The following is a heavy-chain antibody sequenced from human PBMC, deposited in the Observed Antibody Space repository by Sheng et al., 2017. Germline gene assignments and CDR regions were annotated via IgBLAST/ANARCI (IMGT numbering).Heavy chain of an antibody. D-gene: IGHD3-16*01. V-gene: IGHV4-34*01. Sequence: QVQLQQWGAGLLKPSETLSLTCAVHGGSFSGYHWTWIRQAPGQGLEWIGEIDHSGSTNYNPSLQTRVTISLDTSKRHFSLKVNSVTAADTAVYYCARGFGSIIKNWFDPWGQGGLVIVSS. CDR1: GGSFSGYH. CDR3: ARGFGSIIKNWFDP. J-gene: IGHJ5*02. CDR2: IDHSGST.